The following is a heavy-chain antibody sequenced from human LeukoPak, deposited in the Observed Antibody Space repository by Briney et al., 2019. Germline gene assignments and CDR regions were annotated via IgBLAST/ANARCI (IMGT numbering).Heavy chain of an antibody. CDR3: AKGYDILTGFVDY. V-gene: IGHV3-23*01. CDR1: GFPFSSYA. D-gene: IGHD3-9*01. CDR2: ISGSGGST. J-gene: IGHJ4*02. Sequence: PGGPLSLSCAAPGFPFSSYALSWVRRAQGKGLGWASAISGSGGSTYYADSVKGRFTISRDSSKNTLYLQMNSLRAEDTAVYYCAKGYDILTGFVDYWGQGTLVTVSS.